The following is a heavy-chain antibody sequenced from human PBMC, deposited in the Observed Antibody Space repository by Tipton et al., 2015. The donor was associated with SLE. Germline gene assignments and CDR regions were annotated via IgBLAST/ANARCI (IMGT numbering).Heavy chain of an antibody. Sequence: LRLSCTVSGGSISSSSYYWGWIRQPPGKGLEWIGEINHSGSTNYNPSLKSRVTISVDTSKNQFSLKLSSVTAADTAVYYCASSPDYFDYWGQGTLVTVSS. CDR2: INHSGST. V-gene: IGHV4-39*07. J-gene: IGHJ4*02. CDR1: GGSISSSSYY. CDR3: ASSPDYFDY.